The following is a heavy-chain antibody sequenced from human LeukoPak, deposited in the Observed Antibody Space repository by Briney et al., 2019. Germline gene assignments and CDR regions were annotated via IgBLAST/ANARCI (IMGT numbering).Heavy chain of an antibody. CDR1: GYTLTELS. J-gene: IGHJ4*02. D-gene: IGHD3-22*01. CDR2: FDPEDGET. CDR3: ARPRYRGYYDSSGYYLDY. Sequence: ASVKVSCKVSGYTLTELSMHWVRQAPGKGLEWMGGFDPEDGETIYAQKFQGRVTMTEDTSTDTAYMELSSLRSEDTAVYYCARPRYRGYYDSSGYYLDYWGQGTLVTVSS. V-gene: IGHV1-24*01.